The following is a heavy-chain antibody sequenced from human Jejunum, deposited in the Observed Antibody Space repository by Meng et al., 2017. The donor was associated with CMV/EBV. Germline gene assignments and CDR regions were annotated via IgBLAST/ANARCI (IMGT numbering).Heavy chain of an antibody. J-gene: IGHJ4*02. Sequence: QLQLQESGPGLLKPSETLSPTCTVSGASITNSFYWAWIRQPPGRGLEWIGSIYYGGSTYYSPSLKSRVTMSVDTSKNRLSLNQNSLTAADTAVYYCARGIYYYDTSSSHYFDFWGQGTLVTVSS. V-gene: IGHV4-39*07. CDR1: GASITNSFY. CDR2: IYYGGST. CDR3: ARGIYYYDTSSSHYFDF. D-gene: IGHD3-22*01.